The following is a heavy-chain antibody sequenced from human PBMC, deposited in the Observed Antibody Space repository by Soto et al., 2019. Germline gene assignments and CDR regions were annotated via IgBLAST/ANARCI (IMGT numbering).Heavy chain of an antibody. Sequence: HPXGSLRLSCAASGFTFGDHAMSWVRQAPGKGLDWVSVIIGSGGITYYEDSVKGRFTISRDNAKNTLYLQMNSLRAEDTAVYYCAKGLLIMVRKVIIPPQYYYGMDAWGQGATVTVSS. CDR2: IIGSGGIT. CDR1: GFTFGDHA. CDR3: AKGLLIMVRKVIIPPQYYYGMDA. V-gene: IGHV3-23*01. J-gene: IGHJ6*02. D-gene: IGHD3-10*01.